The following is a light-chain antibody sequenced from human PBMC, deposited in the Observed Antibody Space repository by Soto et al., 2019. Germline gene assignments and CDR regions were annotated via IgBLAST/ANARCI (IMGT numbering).Light chain of an antibody. CDR2: DAS. V-gene: IGKV3-11*01. J-gene: IGKJ5*01. Sequence: EIVLTHSPATLSFSPLEIATLSFRSSQSVSSYLAWYQQKPGQAPRLLIYDASNRATGIPARFSGSGSGTDFTLTISSLEPEDFAVYYCQQRSNWPPINFGQGTRLEIK. CDR3: QQRSNWPPIN. CDR1: QSVSSY.